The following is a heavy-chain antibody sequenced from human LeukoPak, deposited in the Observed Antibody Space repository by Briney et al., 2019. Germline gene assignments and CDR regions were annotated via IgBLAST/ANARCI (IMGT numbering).Heavy chain of an antibody. CDR1: GYTFTSYA. CDR3: AREDYGSGSYYY. CDR2: INAGNGNT. V-gene: IGHV1-3*01. D-gene: IGHD3-10*01. Sequence: ASVKVSCKASGYTFTSYAMHWVRQAPGQRLEWMGWINAGNGNTKYSQKFQGRVTITRDISASTAYMELSSLRSEDTAVYYCAREDYGSGSYYYWGQGTLVTVSS. J-gene: IGHJ4*02.